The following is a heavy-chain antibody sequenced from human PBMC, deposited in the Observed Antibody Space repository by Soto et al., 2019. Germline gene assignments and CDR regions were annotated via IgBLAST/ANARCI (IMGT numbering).Heavy chain of an antibody. CDR1: GATFSSYA. Sequence: TSVKVSCKASGATFSSYAISWVRQAPGQGLEWMGGIIPIFGTANYAQKFQGRVTITADESTSTAYMELSSLRSEDTAVYYCARVRGKTWIQLWTGTHDYWGQGTLVTVSS. J-gene: IGHJ4*02. D-gene: IGHD5-18*01. V-gene: IGHV1-69*13. CDR2: IIPIFGTA. CDR3: ARVRGKTWIQLWTGTHDY.